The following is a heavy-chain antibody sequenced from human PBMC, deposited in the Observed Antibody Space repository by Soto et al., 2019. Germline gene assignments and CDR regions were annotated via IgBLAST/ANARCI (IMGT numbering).Heavy chain of an antibody. CDR2: ISGSGGST. CDR1: GFTFSSYA. J-gene: IGHJ4*02. Sequence: PGGSLRLSCTASGFTFSSYAMSWVRQAPGKGLEWFSAISGSGGSTYYADSVKGRFTISRDNSKNTLYLQMNSLRAEDTAVYYCARVRDWLFYYWGQGTLVTVSS. V-gene: IGHV3-23*01. D-gene: IGHD3-9*01. CDR3: ARVRDWLFYY.